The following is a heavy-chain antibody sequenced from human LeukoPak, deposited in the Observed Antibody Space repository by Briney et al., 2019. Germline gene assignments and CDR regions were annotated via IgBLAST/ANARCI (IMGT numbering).Heavy chain of an antibody. CDR2: SYWDDDK. J-gene: IGHJ4*02. CDR1: GFSLSSRGEG. D-gene: IGHD6-19*01. Sequence: SGPTLVNPTQTLTLTCTYSGFSLSSRGEGVGGVRQPPGKALEWLTVSYWDDDKRYSPTIKSRSTSTKDTSTNQVVLTMTNMDPVDTATYYCAYRRGLALDYWGQGTLVTVSS. CDR3: AYRRGLALDY. V-gene: IGHV2-5*02.